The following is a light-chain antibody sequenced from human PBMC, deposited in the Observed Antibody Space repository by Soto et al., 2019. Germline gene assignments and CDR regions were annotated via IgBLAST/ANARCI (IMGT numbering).Light chain of an antibody. Sequence: QSVLTQPPSVSAAPGQKVTISCSGSSSSIGSNYVSWFQQLPGTAPKLLISENNKRPSGIPDRFSGSKSGTSATLDITGLQAGDEADYYCGTWDNSLSAGVFGTVTKVTVL. V-gene: IGLV1-51*02. J-gene: IGLJ1*01. CDR3: GTWDNSLSAGV. CDR2: ENN. CDR1: SSSIGSNY.